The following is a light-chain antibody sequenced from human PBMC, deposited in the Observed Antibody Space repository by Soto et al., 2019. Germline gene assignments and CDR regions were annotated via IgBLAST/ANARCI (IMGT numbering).Light chain of an antibody. Sequence: EIVLTQSPATLSLSPGERATLSCRASQSVGSYLAWYQQRPGQAPRLLIYDASNRATGIPARFSGSGSGTDVTLTISSLEPEDFAVYYCQQRSSWPRTFGGGTKVEIK. CDR3: QQRSSWPRT. V-gene: IGKV3-11*01. J-gene: IGKJ4*01. CDR1: QSVGSY. CDR2: DAS.